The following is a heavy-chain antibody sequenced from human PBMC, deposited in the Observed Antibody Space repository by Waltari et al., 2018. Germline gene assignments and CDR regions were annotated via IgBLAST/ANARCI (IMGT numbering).Heavy chain of an antibody. D-gene: IGHD2-2*01. J-gene: IGHJ5*02. V-gene: IGHV4-34*01. CDR2: INHSGST. Sequence: QVQLQQWGAGLLKPSETLSLTCAVYGGSFSGYYWSWIRQPPGKGLEWIGEINHSGSTTYNPSLKSRVTISVDTSKNQFSLKLSSVTAADTAVYYCVRGLVPAAKKNWFDPWGQGTLVTVSS. CDR1: GGSFSGYY. CDR3: VRGLVPAAKKNWFDP.